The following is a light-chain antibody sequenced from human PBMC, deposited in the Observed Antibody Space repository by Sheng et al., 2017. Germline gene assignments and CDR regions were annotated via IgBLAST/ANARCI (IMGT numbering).Light chain of an antibody. Sequence: EIVLTQSPGTLSLSPGERATISCRASESVSKRNLAWYQQKPGQAPRLLIYGVSTRATGISDRFSGSGSETDFTLTIGGLEPEDFAVYYCHQYGSSPKTFGQGTKVEVK. J-gene: IGKJ1*01. CDR2: GVS. CDR3: HQYGSSPKT. V-gene: IGKV3-20*01. CDR1: ESVSKRN.